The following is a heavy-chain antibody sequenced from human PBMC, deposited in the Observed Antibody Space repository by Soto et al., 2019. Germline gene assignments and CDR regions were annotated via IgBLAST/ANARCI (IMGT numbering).Heavy chain of an antibody. Sequence: EVQLVESGGGLVQPGGSLRLSCAASGFTFSSYSMNWVRQAPGKGMEWISYIDSPSSTIYYAASVKGRFTISRDNAKNSMYLQMNSLRAEDTAVYYCASSLGYCSGTSCQPDYWGQGTLVTVSS. V-gene: IGHV3-48*01. CDR1: GFTFSSYS. D-gene: IGHD2-2*01. CDR3: ASSLGYCSGTSCQPDY. CDR2: IDSPSSTI. J-gene: IGHJ4*02.